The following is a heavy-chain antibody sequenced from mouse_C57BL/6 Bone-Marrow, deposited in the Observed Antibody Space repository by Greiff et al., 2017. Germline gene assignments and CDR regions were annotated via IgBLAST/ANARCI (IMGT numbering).Heavy chain of an antibody. CDR2: IHPNSGST. Sequence: QVQLQQPGAELVKPGASVKLSCKASGYTFTSYWMHLVKQRPGQGLEWIGMIHPNSGSTNYNEKFKSKATLTVDKSSSTAYMQLSSLTSEDSAVYYCAFDYPYAMDYWGQGTSVTVSS. J-gene: IGHJ4*01. D-gene: IGHD2-4*01. CDR1: GYTFTSYW. CDR3: AFDYPYAMDY. V-gene: IGHV1-64*01.